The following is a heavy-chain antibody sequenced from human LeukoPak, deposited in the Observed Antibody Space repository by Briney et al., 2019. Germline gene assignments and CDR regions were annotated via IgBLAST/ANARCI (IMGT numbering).Heavy chain of an antibody. CDR3: AKDMWACSGGSCYPEGGLDY. Sequence: GGSLRLSCAASGFTFSSYAMSWVRQAPGKGLEWVSAISGSGGSTYYADSVKGRFTISRDNSKNTLYLQMNSPRAEDTAVYYCAKDMWACSGGSCYPEGGLDYWGQGTLVTVSS. D-gene: IGHD2-15*01. CDR2: ISGSGGST. V-gene: IGHV3-23*01. CDR1: GFTFSSYA. J-gene: IGHJ4*02.